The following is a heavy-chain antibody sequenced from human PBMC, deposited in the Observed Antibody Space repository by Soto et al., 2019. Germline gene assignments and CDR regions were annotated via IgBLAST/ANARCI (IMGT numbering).Heavy chain of an antibody. CDR1: GGSISSYC. D-gene: IGHD2-2*01. CDR3: ARLVVVPAASYYFDY. J-gene: IGHJ4*02. V-gene: IGHV4-59*08. Sequence: PSETLSLTCTFSGGSISSYCWSSIRQPPGKGLEWIGYIYYSGSTNYNPSLKSRVTISVDTSKNQFSLKLSSVTAADTAVYYCARLVVVPAASYYFDYWGQGTLVTVS. CDR2: IYYSGST.